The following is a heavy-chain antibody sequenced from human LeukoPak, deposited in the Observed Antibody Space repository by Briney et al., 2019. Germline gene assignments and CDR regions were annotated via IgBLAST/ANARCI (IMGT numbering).Heavy chain of an antibody. V-gene: IGHV3-7*01. CDR2: AKQDESEN. J-gene: IGHJ3*02. CDR1: GFTFSNYW. Sequence: GGSLRLSCAGSGFTFSNYWMTWVRQAPGKGLEWVANAKQDESENHYVDSVKGRFTISRDNAKSSLYLRMDSLRVEDTAVYYCARDRDYHDDRTDYYYDAFDIWGQGTTVTVSS. D-gene: IGHD3-22*01. CDR3: ARDRDYHDDRTDYYYDAFDI.